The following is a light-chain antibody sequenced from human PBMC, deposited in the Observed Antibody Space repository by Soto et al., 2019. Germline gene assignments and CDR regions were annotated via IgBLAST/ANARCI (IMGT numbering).Light chain of an antibody. CDR1: SSDIGAYHY. Sequence: QSALTQAASVSGSPGQSITISCTGTSSDIGAYHYVSWYQQRPGKAPKPMIYAVNNRPSGISNRFSGSKSGNTASLTISGLQAEDEAVYYCFSYTTSDTVLFGGGTKLTVL. CDR3: FSYTTSDTVL. V-gene: IGLV2-14*01. CDR2: AVN. J-gene: IGLJ2*01.